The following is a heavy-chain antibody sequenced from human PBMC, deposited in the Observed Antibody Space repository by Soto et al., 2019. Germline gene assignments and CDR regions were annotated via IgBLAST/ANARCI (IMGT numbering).Heavy chain of an antibody. CDR3: AKGKANTVFGVDTLFDY. CDR1: GFTFSSYA. J-gene: IGHJ4*02. V-gene: IGHV3-23*01. CDR2: ISGNGGYT. Sequence: GGSLRIACAASGFTFSSYAMTGVREAPGKGLEWVSTISGNGGYTYYSDSVRGRFTISRDNSKKTLYLQMDSLRADDTAVFYCAKGKANTVFGVDTLFDYWGQGTQVTVSS. D-gene: IGHD3-3*01.